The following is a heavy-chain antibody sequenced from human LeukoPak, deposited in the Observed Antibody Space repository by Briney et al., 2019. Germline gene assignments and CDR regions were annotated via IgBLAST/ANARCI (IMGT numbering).Heavy chain of an antibody. CDR1: GFTFSNAW. CDR3: TTVLWFGETRSDY. D-gene: IGHD3-10*01. V-gene: IGHV3-15*01. Sequence: GGSLRLSCAASGFTFSNAWMSWVRQAPGKGLEWVGRIKSKTDGGTTDYAAPVKGRFTISRDGSKYTLYLQMNSLKTEDTAVYYCTTVLWFGETRSDYWGQGTLVTVSS. CDR2: IKSKTDGGTT. J-gene: IGHJ4*02.